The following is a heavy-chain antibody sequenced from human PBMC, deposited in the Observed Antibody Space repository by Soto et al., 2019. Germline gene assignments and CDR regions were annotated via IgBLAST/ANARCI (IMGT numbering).Heavy chain of an antibody. V-gene: IGHV4-31*03. CDR3: ASIEDFFDY. CDR1: GVSPTSGTYY. Sequence: SSETLSLTCSVSGVSPTSGTYYWSWIRQHPGKGLEWIGYIFYSGSTDYNPSLKSRVNISVDTSKNQFSLKLSSVTAADTAVYYCASIEDFFDYWGQGTLVTVSS. CDR2: IFYSGST. J-gene: IGHJ4*02.